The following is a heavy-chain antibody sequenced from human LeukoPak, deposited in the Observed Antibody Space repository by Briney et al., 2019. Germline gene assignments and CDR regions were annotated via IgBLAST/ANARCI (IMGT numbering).Heavy chain of an antibody. J-gene: IGHJ3*02. V-gene: IGHV1-2*02. D-gene: IGHD2-2*01. Sequence: ASVKVSCKASGYTFTGYYMHWVRQAPGQGLEWMGWINPNSGGTNYAQKFQGRVTMTRDTSISTAYMELSRLRSDDTAVHYCARVVPAAKDAFDIWGQGTMVTVSS. CDR1: GYTFTGYY. CDR2: INPNSGGT. CDR3: ARVVPAAKDAFDI.